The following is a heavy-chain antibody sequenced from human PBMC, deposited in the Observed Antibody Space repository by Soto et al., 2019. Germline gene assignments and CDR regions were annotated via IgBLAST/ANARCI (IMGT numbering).Heavy chain of an antibody. CDR3: AKAKTNYYDSSVYYSYYFDY. J-gene: IGHJ4*02. CDR2: ISYDGSTK. Sequence: GGSLRLSCAASGFTFSSHGMHWVRQAPGKGLEWVALISYDGSTKYYADSVKRRFTVSRGNSKNTLYLQMNSLRPEDTALYYCAKAKTNYYDSSVYYSYYFDYWGRGTLVTVSS. V-gene: IGHV3-30*18. CDR1: GFTFSSHG. D-gene: IGHD3-22*01.